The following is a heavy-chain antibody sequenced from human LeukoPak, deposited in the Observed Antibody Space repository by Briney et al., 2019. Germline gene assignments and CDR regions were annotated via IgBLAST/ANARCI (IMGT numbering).Heavy chain of an antibody. Sequence: GESLKISCKGSGYSFTSYWIGWVRQMPGKGLEWMGIIYPGDSDTRYSPSFQGQVTISADKSISTAYLQWSSLKASDTAMYYCERARYSGQWLYYFDYWGQGTLVTVSS. CDR2: IYPGDSDT. D-gene: IGHD6-19*01. V-gene: IGHV5-51*01. J-gene: IGHJ4*02. CDR3: ERARYSGQWLYYFDY. CDR1: GYSFTSYW.